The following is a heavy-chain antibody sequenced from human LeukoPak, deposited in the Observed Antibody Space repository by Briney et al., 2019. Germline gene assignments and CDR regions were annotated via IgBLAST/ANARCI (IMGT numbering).Heavy chain of an antibody. CDR3: PADDGIRYFDWFPDY. V-gene: IGHV3-23*01. J-gene: IGHJ4*02. CDR1: GFTFSSYA. D-gene: IGHD3-9*01. Sequence: PGGSLRLSCAASGFTFSSYAMSWVRQAPGKGLEWVSAISGSGSSTYYADSVKGRFTISRDNSKNTLSLQMNSLRAEDTAVYFCPADDGIRYFDWFPDYWGQGTLVTVSS. CDR2: ISGSGSST.